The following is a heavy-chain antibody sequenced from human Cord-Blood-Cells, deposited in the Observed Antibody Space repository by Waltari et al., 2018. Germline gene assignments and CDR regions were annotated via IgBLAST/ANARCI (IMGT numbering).Heavy chain of an antibody. CDR1: GGSISSYY. CDR2: IYYSGST. Sequence: QVQLQESGPGLVKPSEPLSLTCTVSGGSISSYYWSWIRQPPGKGLEWIGYIYYSGSTNYNPSLKSRVTISVDTSKNQFSLKLSSVTAADTAVYYCAVLSAAGTGVDYWGQGTLVTVSS. CDR3: AVLSAAGTGVDY. D-gene: IGHD6-13*01. J-gene: IGHJ4*02. V-gene: IGHV4-59*01.